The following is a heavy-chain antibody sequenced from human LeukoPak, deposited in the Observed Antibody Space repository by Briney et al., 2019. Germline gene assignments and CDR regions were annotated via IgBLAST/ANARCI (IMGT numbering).Heavy chain of an antibody. CDR3: ARNPIVGVPFWFDP. Sequence: GGSLRLSCAASGFTFSSYSMNWVRQAPGKGLEWVSYISSSSSTIYYADSVKGRFTISRDNAKNSLYLQMNSLRAEDTAVYYCARNPIVGVPFWFDPWGQGTLVTVSS. CDR2: ISSSSSTI. J-gene: IGHJ5*02. D-gene: IGHD1-26*01. CDR1: GFTFSSYS. V-gene: IGHV3-48*01.